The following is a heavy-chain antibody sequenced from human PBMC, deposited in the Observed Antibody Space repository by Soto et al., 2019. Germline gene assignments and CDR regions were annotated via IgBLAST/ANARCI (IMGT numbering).Heavy chain of an antibody. V-gene: IGHV3-23*01. J-gene: IGHJ5*02. CDR3: AKDPFLKWPPNPSFGNT. D-gene: IGHD3-16*01. Sequence: GGSLRLSCAASGFTISSYAMSCVRQAPGKGLEWVSAISGSGGSTYYADSVKGRFTISRDNSKNTLYLQMNSLRAEDTAVYYCAKDPFLKWPPNPSFGNTWGQGTLVTVSS. CDR1: GFTISSYA. CDR2: ISGSGGST.